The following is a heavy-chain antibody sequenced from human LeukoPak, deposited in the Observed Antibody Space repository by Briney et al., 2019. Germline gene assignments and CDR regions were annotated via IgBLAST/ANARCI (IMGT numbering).Heavy chain of an antibody. D-gene: IGHD1-14*01. CDR1: GFTFGGYG. CDR3: TRYNNDHFDY. J-gene: IGHJ4*02. V-gene: IGHV3-33*01. CDR2: IAYDGSRA. Sequence: GGSLGLSCAGSGFTFGGYGMHWFRQTPGKGLEWVAVIAYDGSRAFYADSVKGRFTISRDNSKNTMSVQMGDLRAEDTAVYYCTRYNNDHFDYWGQGTLVTVSS.